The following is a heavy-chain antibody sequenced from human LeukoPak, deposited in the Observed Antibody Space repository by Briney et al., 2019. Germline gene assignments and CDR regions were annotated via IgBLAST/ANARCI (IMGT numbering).Heavy chain of an antibody. CDR1: GFTFSSYA. V-gene: IGHV3-23*01. Sequence: PGGSLRLSCAASGFTFSSYAMSWVRQAPGKGLEWVSAISGSGGSTYYADSVKGRFTISRDNSKNTLYLQMNSLRAEDTAVYYCAKSQGGGSYYYYYMDVWGKGTTVTVSS. CDR3: AKSQGGGSYYYYYMDV. D-gene: IGHD1-26*01. CDR2: ISGSGGST. J-gene: IGHJ6*03.